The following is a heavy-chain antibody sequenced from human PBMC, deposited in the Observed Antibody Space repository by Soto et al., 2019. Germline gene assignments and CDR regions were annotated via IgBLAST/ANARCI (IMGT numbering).Heavy chain of an antibody. J-gene: IGHJ5*02. CDR2: IYYSGST. V-gene: IGHV4-59*01. CDR1: GGSISSYY. D-gene: IGHD3-22*01. Sequence: SETLSLTCTVSGGSISSYYWSWIRQPPGKGLEWIGYIYYSGSTNYNPSLKSRVTISVDTSKNQFSLKLSSVTAADTAVYYCERGPDYYDSSGHGGNWFDPWGQGTLVTVSS. CDR3: ERGPDYYDSSGHGGNWFDP.